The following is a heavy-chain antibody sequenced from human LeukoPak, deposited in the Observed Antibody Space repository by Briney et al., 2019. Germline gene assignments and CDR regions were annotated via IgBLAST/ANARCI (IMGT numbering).Heavy chain of an antibody. J-gene: IGHJ6*03. CDR1: GYTFTGYY. D-gene: IGHD1-14*01. V-gene: IGHV1-2*02. Sequence: ASVKVSCKASGYTFTGYYMHWVRQAPGQGLEWMGWINPNSGGTNYAQKFQGRVTMTRDTSISTAYMELSRLRSDDTAVYYCARHGTLRDYYYMDVWGKGTTVTVSS. CDR2: INPNSGGT. CDR3: ARHGTLRDYYYMDV.